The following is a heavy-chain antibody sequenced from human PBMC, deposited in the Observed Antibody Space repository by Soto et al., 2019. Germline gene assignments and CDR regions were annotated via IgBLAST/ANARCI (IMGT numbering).Heavy chain of an antibody. Sequence: PSETLSLTCTVSGGSISSGGYYWSWIRQHPGKGLEWIGYIYYSGSTYYNPSLKSRVTISVDTSKNQFSLKLSSVTAADTAVYYCARGLGYCSSTSCYNYYGMDVWGQGTTVTVSS. CDR2: IYYSGST. D-gene: IGHD2-2*02. CDR1: GGSISSGGYY. V-gene: IGHV4-31*03. CDR3: ARGLGYCSSTSCYNYYGMDV. J-gene: IGHJ6*02.